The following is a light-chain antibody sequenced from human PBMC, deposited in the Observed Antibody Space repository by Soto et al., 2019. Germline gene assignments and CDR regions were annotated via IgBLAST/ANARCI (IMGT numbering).Light chain of an antibody. CDR2: AAS. CDR1: QGIRNE. Sequence: DIQMTQSPSSLSASVGDRVTITCRASQGIRNELGWYQQKPGKAPKRLIYAASSLQSGVPSRFSGSGSGTEVTLTISSLQPEDFATYYCLQHNSYPYTFGQGTKLEIK. J-gene: IGKJ2*01. CDR3: LQHNSYPYT. V-gene: IGKV1-17*01.